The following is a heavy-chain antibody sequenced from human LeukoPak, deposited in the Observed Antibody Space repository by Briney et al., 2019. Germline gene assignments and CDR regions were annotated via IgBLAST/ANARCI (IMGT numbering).Heavy chain of an antibody. Sequence: GASVKVSCTASGYTFTSYGISWVRQARGQGLEWMGWISAYNGNTHYAQKFQGRVTMTTDTSTSTANMELRSLRSDDTAVYYCVRDEARYSSGYYPNWFDPWGQGTLVTVSS. CDR3: VRDEARYSSGYYPNWFDP. CDR1: GYTFTSYG. D-gene: IGHD3-22*01. V-gene: IGHV1-18*01. CDR2: ISAYNGNT. J-gene: IGHJ5*02.